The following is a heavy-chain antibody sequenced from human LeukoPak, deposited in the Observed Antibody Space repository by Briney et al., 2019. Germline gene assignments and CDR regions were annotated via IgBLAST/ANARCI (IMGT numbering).Heavy chain of an antibody. V-gene: IGHV4-30-2*01. CDR3: ARREAAAGAFDH. CDR1: GGSISSGDYY. Sequence: PSQTLSLTCTVSGGSISSGDYYWSWIRQPPGKGLEWIGYIYHTRNTYYNPSLKSRVTISVDTSKNQFSLKLSSVTAADTAVYYCARREAAAGAFDHWGQGTLVTVSS. J-gene: IGHJ4*02. CDR2: IYHTRNT. D-gene: IGHD6-13*01.